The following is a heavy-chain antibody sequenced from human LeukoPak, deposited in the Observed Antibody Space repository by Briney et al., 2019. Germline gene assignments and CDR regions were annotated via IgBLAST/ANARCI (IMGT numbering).Heavy chain of an antibody. J-gene: IGHJ4*02. CDR1: GFTFSSYA. Sequence: GSLRLSCAASGFTFSSYAMHWVRQAPGKGLEWVAVISYDGSNKYYADSVKGRFTISRDNSKNTLYLQMNSLRAEDTAVYYCARGHYYDSSGSNPGYWGQGILVTVSS. D-gene: IGHD3-22*01. V-gene: IGHV3-30-3*01. CDR3: ARGHYYDSSGSNPGY. CDR2: ISYDGSNK.